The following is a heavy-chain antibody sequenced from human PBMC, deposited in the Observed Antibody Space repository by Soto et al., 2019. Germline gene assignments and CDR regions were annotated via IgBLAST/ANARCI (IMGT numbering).Heavy chain of an antibody. J-gene: IGHJ4*02. CDR2: IYYTGLS. D-gene: IGHD4-17*01. Sequence: SETLSLTCTVSGGSISSYYWRWIRQPPGKGLEWIGYIYYTGLSNSNPSLNSRVTMSVDTSKNQFSLKLSSVTAADTAVYYCARRYGGTLDYRGQGTQVTVPS. CDR1: GGSISSYY. CDR3: ARRYGGTLDY. V-gene: IGHV4-59*08.